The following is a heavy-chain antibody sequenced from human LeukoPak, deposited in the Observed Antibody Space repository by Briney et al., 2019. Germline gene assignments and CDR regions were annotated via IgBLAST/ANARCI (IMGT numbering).Heavy chain of an antibody. J-gene: IGHJ3*02. Sequence: GGSLRLSCAASGFTFSSYSMNWVRQAPGKGLEWVSSISSSSSSYIYYADSVRGRFTISRDNAKNSLYLQMNSLRAEDTAVYYCARPKLRYFDWLDAFDIWGQGTMVTVSS. V-gene: IGHV3-21*01. D-gene: IGHD3-9*01. CDR1: GFTFSSYS. CDR3: ARPKLRYFDWLDAFDI. CDR2: ISSSSSSYI.